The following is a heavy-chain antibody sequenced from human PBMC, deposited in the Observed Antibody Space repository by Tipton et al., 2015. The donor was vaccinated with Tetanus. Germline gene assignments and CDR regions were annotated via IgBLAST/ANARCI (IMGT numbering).Heavy chain of an antibody. CDR2: IFYGGTT. Sequence: TLSLTCTVSGDSITSFYWSWIRQPPGKGLEWIGYIFYGGTTNYNPSLKSRVTISLDTSKNQFSLQLSSVTAADTAVYYCARADYNLSRKGPFDSWGQGTLVLVSS. J-gene: IGHJ4*02. CDR3: ARADYNLSRKGPFDS. CDR1: GDSITSFY. V-gene: IGHV4-59*01. D-gene: IGHD3-10*01.